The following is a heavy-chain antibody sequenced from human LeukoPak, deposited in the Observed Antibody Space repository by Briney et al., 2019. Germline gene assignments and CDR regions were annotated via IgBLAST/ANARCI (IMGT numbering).Heavy chain of an antibody. Sequence: GGSLRLSCAASGFTFSSYGMHWVRQAPGKGLEWVAVISYDGSNKYYADSVKGRFTISRDNSKNTLYLQMNSLRAEDTAVYYCAKARYYYDKTETDYWGQGTLVTVSS. J-gene: IGHJ4*02. D-gene: IGHD3-22*01. V-gene: IGHV3-30*18. CDR3: AKARYYYDKTETDY. CDR1: GFTFSSYG. CDR2: ISYDGSNK.